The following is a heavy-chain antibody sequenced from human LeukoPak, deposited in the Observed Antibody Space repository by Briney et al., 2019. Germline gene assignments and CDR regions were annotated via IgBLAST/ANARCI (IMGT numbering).Heavy chain of an antibody. J-gene: IGHJ5*02. CDR2: IGSSTRYI. V-gene: IGHV3-21*01. D-gene: IGHD6-13*01. CDR3: ARPRGAAAGTFGFDP. Sequence: GGSLRLSCAASGFTFTTYSMNWVRQAPGKGLEWVSSIGSSTRYIYYADSVKGRFTISRDNARNSLYLQMNSLRAEDTAVYYCARPRGAAAGTFGFDPWGQGTLVTVSS. CDR1: GFTFTTYS.